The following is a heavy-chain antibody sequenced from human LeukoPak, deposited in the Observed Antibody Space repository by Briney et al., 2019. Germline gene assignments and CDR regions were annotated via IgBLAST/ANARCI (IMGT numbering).Heavy chain of an antibody. D-gene: IGHD6-13*01. V-gene: IGHV3-74*01. CDR3: AKDDGSIAAAGSLFDY. J-gene: IGHJ4*02. CDR1: GFTFSSYW. CDR2: INSDGSTT. Sequence: GGSLRLSCAASGFTFSSYWMHWVRQAPGKGLVWVSNINSDGSTTTYADSVKGRFTISRDNSKNTLYLQMNSLRAEDTAVYYCAKDDGSIAAAGSLFDYWGQGTLVTVSS.